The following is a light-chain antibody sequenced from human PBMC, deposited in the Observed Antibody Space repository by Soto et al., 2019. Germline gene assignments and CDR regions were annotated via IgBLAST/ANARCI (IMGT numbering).Light chain of an antibody. V-gene: IGKV3-11*01. CDR3: QQRSNWYT. CDR2: DAS. J-gene: IGKJ2*01. Sequence: EIVLTQSPATLSLSPGERATLSCRASQSVSSYLAWYQQKPGQAPRLLIYDASNRTTGIPARFSGSGSGTDFTLTISSLEPEDVAFYYCQQRSNWYTFGQGTKLEIK. CDR1: QSVSSY.